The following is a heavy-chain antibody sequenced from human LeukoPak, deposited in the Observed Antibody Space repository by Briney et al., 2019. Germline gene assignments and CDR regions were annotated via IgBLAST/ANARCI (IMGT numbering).Heavy chain of an antibody. D-gene: IGHD6-6*01. J-gene: IGHJ4*02. CDR3: ASPGALYSSSSGYFDY. V-gene: IGHV4-34*01. Sequence: SETLSLTCAVYGGSFSGYYWSWIRQPPGKGLEWIGEINHSGSTNYNPSLKSRVTISVDTSKNQFSLKLSSVTAADTAVYYCASPGALYSSSSGYFDYWGQGTLVTVSS. CDR2: INHSGST. CDR1: GGSFSGYY.